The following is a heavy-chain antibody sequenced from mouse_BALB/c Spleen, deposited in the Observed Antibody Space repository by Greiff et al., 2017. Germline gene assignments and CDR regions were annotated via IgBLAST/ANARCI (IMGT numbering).Heavy chain of an antibody. CDR3: ARETARATDAMDY. V-gene: IGHV1-54*01. CDR2: INPGSGGT. Sequence: VQLVESGAELVRPGTSVKVSCKASGYAFTNYLIEWVKQRPGQGLEWIGVINPGSGGTNYNEKFKGKATLTADKSSSTAYMQLSSLTSDDSAVYFCARETARATDAMDYWGQGTSVTVSS. CDR1: GYAFTNYL. J-gene: IGHJ4*01. D-gene: IGHD3-2*01.